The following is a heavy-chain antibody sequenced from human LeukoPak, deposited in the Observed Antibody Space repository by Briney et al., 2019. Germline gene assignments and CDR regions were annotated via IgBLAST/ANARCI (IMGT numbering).Heavy chain of an antibody. V-gene: IGHV1-69*13. D-gene: IGHD5-24*01. Sequence: ASVKVSCTASGGIFSRFTISWVRQAPGQGFEWMGGITPIFGTANFAQKFQGRVSITADESTSTAFMELSSLRSEDTAVYYCARLGDGYNYFDYWGQGTLVTVSS. CDR2: ITPIFGTA. J-gene: IGHJ4*02. CDR3: ARLGDGYNYFDY. CDR1: GGIFSRFT.